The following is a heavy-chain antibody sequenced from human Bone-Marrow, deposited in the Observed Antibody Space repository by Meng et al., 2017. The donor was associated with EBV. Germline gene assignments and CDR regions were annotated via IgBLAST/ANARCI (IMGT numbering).Heavy chain of an antibody. CDR1: GGPFTTYA. CDR2: IIPIFVTP. V-gene: IGHV1-69*06. CDR3: ARVKGLGATLGYYFDF. D-gene: IGHD1-26*01. Sequence: RSVAERKKLESSVKFSCKASGGPFTTYAISWGRKAPGKGSEWMGGIIPIFVTPNYARKFQGRVTITADKSTSTSYMELSSLRSDDTAVYYCARVKGLGATLGYYFDFWGQGTLVTVSS. J-gene: IGHJ4*02.